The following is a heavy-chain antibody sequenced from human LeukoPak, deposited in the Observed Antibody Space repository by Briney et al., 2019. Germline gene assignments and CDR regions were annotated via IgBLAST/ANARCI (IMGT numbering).Heavy chain of an antibody. J-gene: IGHJ4*02. CDR1: GFTFSNYA. D-gene: IGHD3-3*01. V-gene: IGHV3-23*01. Sequence: PGGSLRLSCAASGFTFSNYAMSWVRQAPGKGLEWVSAISSGSDRTNYGRSVKGRFTISRDNSKNTLYLQMNNLRADDTAVYYCAKDQAGYNFWSDYWGQGTLVTVSS. CDR2: ISSGSDRT. CDR3: AKDQAGYNFWSDY.